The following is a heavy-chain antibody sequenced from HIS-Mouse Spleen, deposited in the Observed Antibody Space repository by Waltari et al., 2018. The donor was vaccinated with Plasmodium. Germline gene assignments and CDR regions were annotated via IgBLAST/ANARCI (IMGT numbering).Heavy chain of an antibody. CDR2: INNGGST. J-gene: IGHJ2*01. Sequence: QVQLQQWGAGLLKPSETLSLTCAVYGGSFSGYYWGWIRQPPGKGLEWIGEINNGGSTNYNPALKSRVTISVDTSKNQFSLKLSCVTAADTAVYYCARVTSSGVYWYFDLWGRGTLVTVSS. D-gene: IGHD3-3*01. CDR1: GGSFSGYY. V-gene: IGHV4-34*01. CDR3: ARVTSSGVYWYFDL.